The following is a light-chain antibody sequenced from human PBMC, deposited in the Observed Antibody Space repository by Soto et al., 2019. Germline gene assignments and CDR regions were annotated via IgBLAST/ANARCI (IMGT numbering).Light chain of an antibody. J-gene: IGKJ1*01. V-gene: IGKV3-15*01. CDR2: GAS. Sequence: EIVMTQSPATLSVSPGERATLFCRASQSVSSNSAWYQRKPGQVPRLLFSGASTRAIGVPARFSGSGSGTEFSLTISSLQSEDFAVYYCQQYNRCPPPFGQGTKVDIK. CDR3: QQYNRCPPP. CDR1: QSVSSN.